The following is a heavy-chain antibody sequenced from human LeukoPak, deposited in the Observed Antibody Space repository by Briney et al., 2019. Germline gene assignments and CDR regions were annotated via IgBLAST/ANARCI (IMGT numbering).Heavy chain of an antibody. CDR1: GITFSRFW. V-gene: IGHV3-7*03. CDR3: ASGGHLDW. J-gene: IGHJ4*02. CDR2: INEDGSEK. Sequence: GGSLRLSCAASGITFSRFWMSWVRQAPGKGLQWVANINEDGSEKHYVDSVKGRFTISRDNAENSLYLQMNSLRAEDTAVYYCASGGHLDWWGQGALVTVAS. D-gene: IGHD3-16*01.